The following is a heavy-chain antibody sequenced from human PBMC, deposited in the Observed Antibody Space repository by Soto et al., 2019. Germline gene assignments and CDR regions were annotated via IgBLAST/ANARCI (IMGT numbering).Heavy chain of an antibody. Sequence: EVQLVESGGGLVQPGRSLRLSCAATGFTFDDYAMHWVRQAPGKGLEWVSGISWNSGSIGYADSVKGRFTISRDNAKNSLYLQMNSLRAEDTALYYCAKGRYYGDYVDYMDVWGKGTTVTVSS. CDR1: GFTFDDYA. CDR3: AKGRYYGDYVDYMDV. CDR2: ISWNSGSI. J-gene: IGHJ6*03. D-gene: IGHD4-17*01. V-gene: IGHV3-9*01.